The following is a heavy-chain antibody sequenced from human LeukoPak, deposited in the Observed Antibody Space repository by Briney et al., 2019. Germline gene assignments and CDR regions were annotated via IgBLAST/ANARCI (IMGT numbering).Heavy chain of an antibody. CDR3: AKPARTDYADY. Sequence: GGSLRLSCAASGFTFSIYAMHWVRQAPGKGLEWVAVISYDGSDKYYADSVKGRFTISRDNSKNTLYLQMNSLRAEDTAVYYCAKPARTDYADYWGQGTLVTVFS. J-gene: IGHJ4*02. CDR1: GFTFSIYA. CDR2: ISYDGSDK. D-gene: IGHD1-14*01. V-gene: IGHV3-30*04.